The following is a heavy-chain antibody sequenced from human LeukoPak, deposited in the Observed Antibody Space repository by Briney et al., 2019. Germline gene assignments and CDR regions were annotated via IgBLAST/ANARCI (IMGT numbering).Heavy chain of an antibody. V-gene: IGHV3-7*01. J-gene: IGHJ6*02. D-gene: IGHD2-2*01. CDR2: IKQDGSEK. CDR1: GFTFSSYW. Sequence: PGGSLRLSCAASGFTFSSYWMSWVRQAPGKGLEWVANIKQDGSEKYYVDSVKGRFTISRDNAKNSLYLQMNSLRAEDTAVYYCARDLIVVVPPDYYYYGMDVWGQGTTVTVSS. CDR3: ARDLIVVVPPDYYYYGMDV.